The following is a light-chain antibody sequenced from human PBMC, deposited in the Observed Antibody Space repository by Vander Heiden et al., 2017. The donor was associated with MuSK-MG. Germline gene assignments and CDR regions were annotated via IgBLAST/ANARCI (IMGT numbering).Light chain of an antibody. Sequence: QSVLTQPPSASGTPGQRVTMSCSGGSSNIGSNTVSRYQLLPGMAPNRLIYFNNQRPSGVPDRFSGSKSGTAASLAISGLQSEDEADYYCASWDYSLNGVVFGGGTKLTVL. V-gene: IGLV1-44*01. CDR3: ASWDYSLNGVV. J-gene: IGLJ3*02. CDR1: SSNIGSNT. CDR2: FNN.